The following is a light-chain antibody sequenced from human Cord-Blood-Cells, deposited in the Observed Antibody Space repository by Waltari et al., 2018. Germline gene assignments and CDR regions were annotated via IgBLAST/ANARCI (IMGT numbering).Light chain of an antibody. Sequence: DIQMTHSPSSLSASVGDRVTITSRASQNISSYLNWYQQKPGKAPKLLIYAASRLQSGVPSRFSGSGSGTDFTLTISSLQPEDFATYYCQQSYSTPYTFGQGTKLEIK. CDR2: AAS. J-gene: IGKJ2*01. V-gene: IGKV1-39*01. CDR1: QNISSY. CDR3: QQSYSTPYT.